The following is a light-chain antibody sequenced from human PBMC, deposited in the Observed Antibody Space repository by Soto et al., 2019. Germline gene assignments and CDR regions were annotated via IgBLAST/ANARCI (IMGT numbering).Light chain of an antibody. V-gene: IGKV4-1*01. J-gene: IGKJ2*01. CDR1: QSVLYSSNNKNY. CDR3: QQYESTPPT. Sequence: DIVMTQSPDSLAVSLGERATINCKSSQSVLYSSNNKNYLAWYQQRPGQPPKLRIYWASTRESGVPDRFSSSGSGADFTLTITSLQAEDVAVYYGQQYESTPPTFGQGTKLEIK. CDR2: WAS.